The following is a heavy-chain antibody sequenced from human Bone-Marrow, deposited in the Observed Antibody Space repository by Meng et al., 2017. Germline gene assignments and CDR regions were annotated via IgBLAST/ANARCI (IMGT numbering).Heavy chain of an antibody. V-gene: IGHV5-51*01. CDR1: GYSFTSYW. J-gene: IGHJ5*02. Sequence: GESLKISCKGSGYSFTSYWIGWVRQMPGKGLEWMGIIYPGDSDTRYSPSFQGQVTISADKSISTAYLQWSSLRSEDTAVYYCARGNYGSGSYYNADWFDPWGQGTLVTVSS. D-gene: IGHD3-10*01. CDR2: IYPGDSDT. CDR3: ARGNYGSGSYYNADWFDP.